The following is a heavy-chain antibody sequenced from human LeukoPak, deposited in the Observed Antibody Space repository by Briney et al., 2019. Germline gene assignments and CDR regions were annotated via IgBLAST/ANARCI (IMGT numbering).Heavy chain of an antibody. J-gene: IGHJ4*02. D-gene: IGHD3-3*01. V-gene: IGHV3-23*01. CDR1: GFTFSSYA. CDR3: AKLLVLEWLLNDY. Sequence: PGGSLRLSCAASGFTFSSYAMSWVRQAPGKGLEWVSAISGSGGSTYYADSVKGRFTISRDISKNTLYLQMNSLRAEDTAVYYCAKLLVLEWLLNDYWGQGTLVTVSS. CDR2: ISGSGGST.